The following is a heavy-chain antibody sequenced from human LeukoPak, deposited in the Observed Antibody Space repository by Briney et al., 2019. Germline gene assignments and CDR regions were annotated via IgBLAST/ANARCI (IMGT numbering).Heavy chain of an antibody. CDR3: ASYQLLWAGFAY. J-gene: IGHJ4*02. D-gene: IGHD2-2*01. Sequence: SETLSLTCTVSGGSISSSSYYWGWIRQPPGKGLEWIGSIYYSGSTYYNPSLKSRVTISVDTSKNQFSLKLSSVTAADTAVYYCASYQLLWAGFAYWGQGTLVTVSS. CDR2: IYYSGST. CDR1: GGSISSSSYY. V-gene: IGHV4-39*01.